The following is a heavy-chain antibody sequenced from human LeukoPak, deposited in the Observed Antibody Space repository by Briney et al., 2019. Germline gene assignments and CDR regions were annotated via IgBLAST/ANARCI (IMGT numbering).Heavy chain of an antibody. CDR2: INHSGST. CDR3: ARDRAGTISYFDY. Sequence: SETLSLTCAVYGGSFSGYYWSWIRQPPGKGLEWIGEINHSGSTNYNPSLKSRVTISVDTSKNQFSLKLSSVTAADTAVYYCARDRAGTISYFDYWGQGTLATVSS. D-gene: IGHD1-7*01. V-gene: IGHV4-34*01. J-gene: IGHJ4*02. CDR1: GGSFSGYY.